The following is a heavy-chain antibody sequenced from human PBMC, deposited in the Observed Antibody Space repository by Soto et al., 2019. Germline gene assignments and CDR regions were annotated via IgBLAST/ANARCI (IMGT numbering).Heavy chain of an antibody. CDR1: GGSISSYY. CDR2: MYYSGNT. CDR3: ARDRDYYDSSGYFRNWLDP. Sequence: PLETLSLTCSVSGGSISSYYWSWIRQPPGKGLEWIGYMYYSGNTNYNPSLKSRVTISVDTSKNQLSLKLSSVTAADTAVYYCARDRDYYDSSGYFRNWLDPWGQGTLVTVSS. V-gene: IGHV4-59*01. D-gene: IGHD3-22*01. J-gene: IGHJ5*02.